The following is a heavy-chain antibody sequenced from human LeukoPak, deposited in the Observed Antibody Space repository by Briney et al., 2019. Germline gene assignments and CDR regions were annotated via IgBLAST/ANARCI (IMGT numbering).Heavy chain of an antibody. CDR2: LTDNGGTT. V-gene: IGHV3-23*01. Sequence: GGSLRLSCAASGFMFSSNWMSWVRQAPGRRPEWVSSLTDNGGTTYYVGSVKGRFAISRDNSKNTLYLHMNSLRADDTAVYYCVKKRDAFDIWGQGTVVTVSS. D-gene: IGHD5-24*01. CDR3: VKKRDAFDI. CDR1: GFMFSSNW. J-gene: IGHJ3*02.